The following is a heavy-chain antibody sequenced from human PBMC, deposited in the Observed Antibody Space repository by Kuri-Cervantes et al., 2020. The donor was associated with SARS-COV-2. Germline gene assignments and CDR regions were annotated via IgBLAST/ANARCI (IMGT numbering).Heavy chain of an antibody. Sequence: GESLKISCAASGFTFSTYAMTWVRQAPGKGLEWVSTISDSGGSTYYADSVEGRFTISRDNSENTLYLQMNSLRVDDTAVFYCAKDPVSYYDASGYSYFDNWGQGTLVTVSS. V-gene: IGHV3-23*01. CDR1: GFTFSTYA. CDR2: ISDSGGST. CDR3: AKDPVSYYDASGYSYFDN. J-gene: IGHJ4*02. D-gene: IGHD3-22*01.